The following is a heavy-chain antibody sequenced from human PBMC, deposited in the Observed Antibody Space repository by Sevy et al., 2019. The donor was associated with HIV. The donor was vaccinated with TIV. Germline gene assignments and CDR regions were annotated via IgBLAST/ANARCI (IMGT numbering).Heavy chain of an antibody. CDR2: ISAYNGNT. Sequence: ASVKVTCKASGYTFTSYGISWVRQAPGQGLEWMGWISAYNGNTNYAQKLQGRVTMTTDTSTSTAYMELRSLRSDDTALYYCAVYYYDSSGYYYWFDPWGQGTLVTVS. D-gene: IGHD3-22*01. CDR1: GYTFTSYG. V-gene: IGHV1-18*04. CDR3: AVYYYDSSGYYYWFDP. J-gene: IGHJ5*02.